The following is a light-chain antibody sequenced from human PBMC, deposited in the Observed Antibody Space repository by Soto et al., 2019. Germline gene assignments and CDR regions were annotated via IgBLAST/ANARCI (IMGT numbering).Light chain of an antibody. V-gene: IGKV3-15*01. J-gene: IGKJ2*01. CDR1: QSVRSN. CDR2: DAS. CDR3: QQYNHWPPYT. Sequence: EIVMTPSPATLSASPGETVTRSCRASQSVRSNLAWYQQKPGQATRLLIYDASTMATGIPARFSGSGSGTEFTLTINSLQSEDFAIYYCQQYNHWPPYTFGQGTKLEMK.